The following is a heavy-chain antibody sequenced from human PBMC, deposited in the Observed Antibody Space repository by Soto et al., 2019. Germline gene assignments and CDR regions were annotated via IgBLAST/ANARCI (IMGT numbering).Heavy chain of an antibody. CDR3: SIIIIPAADYYYGMDV. Sequence: SGGSLRLSCAASGFTFSTYAMTWVRQAPGKGLEWVSAISGNLSTTFYADSVRGRFTISRDNSKNMLFLHMHSLRAEDSAVYYCSIIIIPAADYYYGMDVWGQGTTVTVSS. CDR2: ISGNLSTT. V-gene: IGHV3-23*01. D-gene: IGHD2-2*01. J-gene: IGHJ6*02. CDR1: GFTFSTYA.